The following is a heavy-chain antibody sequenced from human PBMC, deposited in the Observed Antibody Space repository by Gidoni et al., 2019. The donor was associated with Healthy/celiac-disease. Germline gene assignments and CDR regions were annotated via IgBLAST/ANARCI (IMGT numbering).Heavy chain of an antibody. V-gene: IGHV4-4*02. CDR1: GGSISSSNW. CDR2: IYHSGST. Sequence: QVQLQESGPGLVKPSGTLSLTCAVSGGSISSSNWWSWVRQPPGKGLEWIGEIYHSGSTNYNPSLKSRVTISVDKSKNQFSLKLSSVTAADTAVYYCARIDYYDSSGPNDAFDIWGQGTMVTVSS. J-gene: IGHJ3*02. CDR3: ARIDYYDSSGPNDAFDI. D-gene: IGHD3-22*01.